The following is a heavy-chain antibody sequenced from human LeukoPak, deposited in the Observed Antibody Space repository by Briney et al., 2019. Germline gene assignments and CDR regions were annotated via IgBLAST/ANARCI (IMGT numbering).Heavy chain of an antibody. CDR3: ARDRSDYYMDV. V-gene: IGHV1-46*01. D-gene: IGHD3/OR15-3a*01. J-gene: IGHJ4*02. CDR2: INPSGGST. CDR1: GYTFTSYY. Sequence: ASVKVSCKASGYTFTSYYMHRVRQAPGQGLEWMRIINPSGGSTSYAQKFQGRVTMTRDMSTSTVYMELSSLRSEDTAVYYCARDRSDYYMDVWGQGTLVTVSS.